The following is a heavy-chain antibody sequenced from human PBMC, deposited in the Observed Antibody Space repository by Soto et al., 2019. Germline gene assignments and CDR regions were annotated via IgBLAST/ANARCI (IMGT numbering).Heavy chain of an antibody. CDR1: GFTFSSYS. J-gene: IGHJ5*02. V-gene: IGHV3-21*01. D-gene: IGHD5-12*01. CDR2: ISSSSSYI. CDR3: ARLPYGGYHVGFDP. Sequence: PGGSLRLSCAASGFTFSSYSMNWVRQAPGKGLEWVSSISSSSSYIYYADSVKGRFTISRDNAKNSLYLQMNSLRAEDTAVYYCARLPYGGYHVGFDPWGQGTLVTVSS.